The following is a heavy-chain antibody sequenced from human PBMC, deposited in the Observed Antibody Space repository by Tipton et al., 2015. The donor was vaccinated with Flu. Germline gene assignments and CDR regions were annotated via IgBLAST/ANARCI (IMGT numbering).Heavy chain of an antibody. Sequence: TLSLTCTVSGGSFSNYYWNWIRQPPGKGLEWIGYIFYTGDTSYNPSLKSRVTISVDTSKNHFSLKLSSVTAADTAVYYCAKDLVVIVPAASWFDPWGQGTLVTVSS. CDR2: IFYTGDT. J-gene: IGHJ5*02. V-gene: IGHV4-59*12. CDR3: AKDLVVIVPAASWFDP. CDR1: GGSFSNYY. D-gene: IGHD2-2*01.